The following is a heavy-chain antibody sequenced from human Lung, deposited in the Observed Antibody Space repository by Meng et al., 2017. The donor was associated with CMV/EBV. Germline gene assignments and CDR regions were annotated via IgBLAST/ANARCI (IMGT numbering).Heavy chain of an antibody. CDR3: ATDPDGNYDLDY. CDR1: GFTFRTYG. V-gene: IGHV3-48*04. D-gene: IGHD4-17*01. Sequence: GEXXKISCVASGFTFRTYGMNWVRQAPGKGLEWVSHINSESTNIGYADSVKGRFTICRDIAGNSLYLQMNSLRAEDTAVYYCATDPDGNYDLDYWGQGTLVTVSS. J-gene: IGHJ4*02. CDR2: INSESTNI.